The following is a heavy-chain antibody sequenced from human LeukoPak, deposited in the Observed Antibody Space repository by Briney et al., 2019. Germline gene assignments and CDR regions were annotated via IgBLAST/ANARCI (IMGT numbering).Heavy chain of an antibody. D-gene: IGHD3-10*01. CDR1: GYTLTDLS. CDR2: FDPEDGET. J-gene: IGHJ3*02. CDR3: ATDRITMVRGVSDAFDI. Sequence: ASVNVSCKVSGYTLTDLSMHWVRQAPGKGLEWMGGFDPEDGETIYAQKFQGRVTMTEDTSTDTAYMELSSLRSEDKAVYYCATDRITMVRGVSDAFDIWGQGTMVTVS. V-gene: IGHV1-24*01.